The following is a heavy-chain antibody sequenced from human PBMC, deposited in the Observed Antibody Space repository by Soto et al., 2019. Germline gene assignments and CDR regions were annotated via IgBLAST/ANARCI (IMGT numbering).Heavy chain of an antibody. V-gene: IGHV1-2*04. J-gene: IGHJ6*02. D-gene: IGHD3-3*01. CDR3: ARDIRWRFYDFWSGSRSRPPYYGMDV. CDR2: INPNSGGT. Sequence: ASVKVSCKASGYTFTSYYMHWVRQAPGQGLEWMGWINPNSGGTNYAQKFQGWVTMTRDTSISTAYMELSRLRSDDTAVYYCARDIRWRFYDFWSGSRSRPPYYGMDVWGQGTTVTVSS. CDR1: GYTFTSYY.